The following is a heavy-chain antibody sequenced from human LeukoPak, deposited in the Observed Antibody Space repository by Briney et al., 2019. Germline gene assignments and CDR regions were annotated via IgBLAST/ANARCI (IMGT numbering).Heavy chain of an antibody. V-gene: IGHV4-34*01. CDR1: GGSFSGYY. CDR2: INHSGST. Sequence: SGTLSLTCAVYGGSFSGYYWSWIRQPPGKGLEWIGEINHSGSTNYNPSLKSRVTISVDTSKNQFSLKLSSVTAADTAVYYCAREESIAARLDYWGQGTLVTVSS. J-gene: IGHJ4*02. CDR3: AREESIAARLDY. D-gene: IGHD6-6*01.